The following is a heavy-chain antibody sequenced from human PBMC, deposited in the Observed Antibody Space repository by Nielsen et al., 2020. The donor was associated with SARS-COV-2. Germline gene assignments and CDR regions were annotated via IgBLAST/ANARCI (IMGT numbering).Heavy chain of an antibody. Sequence: ASVKVSCKASGYTFTSYYMHWVRQAPGQGLEWMGIISPSGGSTSYAQKFQGRVTMTRDTSTSTVYMELSSLRSEDTAVYYCARYSSSWYFDYWGQGTLVTVSS. CDR3: ARYSSSWYFDY. J-gene: IGHJ4*02. V-gene: IGHV1-46*01. CDR1: GYTFTSYY. CDR2: ISPSGGST. D-gene: IGHD6-13*01.